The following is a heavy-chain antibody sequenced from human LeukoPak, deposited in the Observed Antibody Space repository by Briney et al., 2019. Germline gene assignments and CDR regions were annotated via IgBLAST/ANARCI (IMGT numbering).Heavy chain of an antibody. J-gene: IGHJ4*02. CDR3: AKWGCSGGNCYPFDY. Sequence: GGSLRLSCTASGLTFSTYGMHWVRQAPGKGLEWVTLIPYDGSTKYYSDSVKGRFTLSRDNSKNTLYLQMNSLRAEDTAVYYCAKWGCSGGNCYPFDYWGQGTLVTVSS. CDR2: IPYDGSTK. CDR1: GLTFSTYG. V-gene: IGHV3-30*18. D-gene: IGHD2-15*01.